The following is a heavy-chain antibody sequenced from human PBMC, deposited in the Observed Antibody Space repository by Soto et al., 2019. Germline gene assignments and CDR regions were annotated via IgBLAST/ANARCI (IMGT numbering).Heavy chain of an antibody. Sequence: AAVKVSCKASGYTFTGYYMHWVRQAPGQGLEWMGWINPNSGGTNYTQKFQGRVTMTRDTSISTAYMELSRLRSDDTAVYYCARGHVQGGDIVTNWFDPWGQGTMVTVYS. D-gene: IGHD5-12*01. CDR1: GYTFTGYY. V-gene: IGHV1-2*02. J-gene: IGHJ5*02. CDR2: INPNSGGT. CDR3: ARGHVQGGDIVTNWFDP.